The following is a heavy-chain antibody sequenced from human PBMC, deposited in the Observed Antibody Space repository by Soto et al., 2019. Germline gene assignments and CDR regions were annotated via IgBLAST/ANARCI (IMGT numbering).Heavy chain of an antibody. CDR1: GFIFSNFG. D-gene: IGHD6-6*01. CDR2: ISSDEKIK. V-gene: IGHV3-33*01. CDR3: TRGLRSVLDY. Sequence: QVQLVESGGGVVQPGGSLRLSCVASGFIFSNFGMHWVRQAPGKGLEWVAVISSDEKIKQYADSVRGRFALSRDNSKNTVYLLMTSPRGEDTAIYSCTRGLRSVLDYWGQGTLVTVSS. J-gene: IGHJ4*02.